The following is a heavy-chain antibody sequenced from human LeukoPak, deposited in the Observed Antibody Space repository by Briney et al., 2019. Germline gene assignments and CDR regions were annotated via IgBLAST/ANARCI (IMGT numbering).Heavy chain of an antibody. D-gene: IGHD2-2*01. CDR2: TNPNSGGT. J-gene: IGHJ6*04. V-gene: IGHV1-2*02. CDR3: ARVGIYCSSTSCLDV. CDR1: GYTFTGYY. Sequence: ASVKVSCKASGYTFTGYYMHWVRQAPGQGLEWMGWTNPNSGGTNYAQKFQGRVTMTRDTSISTAYMELSRLRSDDTAVYYCARVGIYCSSTSCLDVWGKGTTVTISS.